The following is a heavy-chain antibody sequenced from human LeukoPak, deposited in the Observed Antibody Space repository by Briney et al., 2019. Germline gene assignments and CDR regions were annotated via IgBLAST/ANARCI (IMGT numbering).Heavy chain of an antibody. J-gene: IGHJ4*02. CDR2: IYWNDDE. Sequence: SGPTLFNPTQTLTLTCTFSGFSLSTRGVGMGWIRQPPGKALEWLALIYWNDDERYSPSLKSRLTFTKDTSKNQVVLTMTNMDPVDTATYYCAQAPPGYCDSTSCLNYFHYWGQGILVTVSS. CDR1: GFSLSTRGVG. CDR3: AQAPPGYCDSTSCLNYFHY. D-gene: IGHD2-2*01. V-gene: IGHV2-5*01.